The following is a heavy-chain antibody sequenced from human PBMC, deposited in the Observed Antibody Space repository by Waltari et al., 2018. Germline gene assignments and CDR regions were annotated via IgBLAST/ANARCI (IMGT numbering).Heavy chain of an antibody. CDR3: ASNQVDYSNYFYFDY. J-gene: IGHJ4*02. Sequence: QVHLVQSGAEVRRPGASVKVSCKVSGYNLTELSIHWVRQAPGKGLEWMGGFDPEDGEIIYAQKFQGRVTMTEDTSTDTVYMEVSSLRSEDTAVYYCASNQVDYSNYFYFDYWGQGTLVTVSS. V-gene: IGHV1-24*01. CDR1: GYNLTELS. D-gene: IGHD4-4*01. CDR2: FDPEDGEI.